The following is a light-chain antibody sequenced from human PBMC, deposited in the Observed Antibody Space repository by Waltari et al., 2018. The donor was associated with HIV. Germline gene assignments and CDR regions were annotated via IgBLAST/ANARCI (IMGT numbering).Light chain of an antibody. CDR3: CSYAGSSTPFV. J-gene: IGLJ1*01. Sequence: QSALTQPASVSGSPGQSITISCTGTSRDVARYNIVSWYQQYPGKVPKLMIYEVSKRPSGVSNRFSGSKSGNTASLTISGLQAEDEADYYCCSYAGSSTPFVFGTATKVTVL. CDR2: EVS. V-gene: IGLV2-23*02. CDR1: SRDVARYNI.